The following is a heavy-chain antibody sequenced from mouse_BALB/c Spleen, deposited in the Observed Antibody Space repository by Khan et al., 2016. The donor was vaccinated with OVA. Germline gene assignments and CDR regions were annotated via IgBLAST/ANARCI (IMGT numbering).Heavy chain of an antibody. CDR1: GYTFTTYW. V-gene: IGHV1-7*01. Sequence: QVQLKQSGAELAKPGASVKMSCKASGYTFTTYWMHWVKQRPGQGLEWIGYINPTSGYTDYNERFKDKATFSADKSSSTAYMQLSSLTSEDSAVYYGTRDRIDYWGQGTTVTVSS. J-gene: IGHJ2*01. CDR2: INPTSGYT. CDR3: TRDRIDY.